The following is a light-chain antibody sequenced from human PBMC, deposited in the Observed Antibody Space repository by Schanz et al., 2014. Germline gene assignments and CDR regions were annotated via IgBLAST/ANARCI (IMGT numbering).Light chain of an antibody. CDR3: QQSFVIPRT. V-gene: IGKV1-39*01. Sequence: DIQMTQSPSSLSASVGDRVTITCRASQSIGSSLNWYQQKPGKAPKLLIYAASILQSGVPSRFSGSGSGTDFTLVISGLQPEDFATYYCQQSFVIPRTFGQGTKVEIK. CDR2: AAS. J-gene: IGKJ1*01. CDR1: QSIGSS.